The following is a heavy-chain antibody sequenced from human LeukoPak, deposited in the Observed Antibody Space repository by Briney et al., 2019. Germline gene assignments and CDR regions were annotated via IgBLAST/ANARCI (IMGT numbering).Heavy chain of an antibody. V-gene: IGHV3-23*01. CDR2: ISGSGGST. J-gene: IGHJ4*02. D-gene: IGHD2-15*01. CDR3: AKDRLVVVAATDFDY. CDR1: GFTFSSYA. Sequence: PGGSLRLSCAASGFTFSSYAMSWVRQAPGKGLEWVSAISGSGGSTYYADSVKGRFTISRDNSKNTLYLQMNSLRAEDTAVYYCAKDRLVVVAATDFDYWGQGTLVTVSS.